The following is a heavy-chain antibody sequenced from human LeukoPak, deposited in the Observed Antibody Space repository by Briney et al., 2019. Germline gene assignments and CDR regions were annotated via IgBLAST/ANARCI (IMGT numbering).Heavy chain of an antibody. Sequence: GASVKVSCKVSGYTLTELSMHWVRQAPGKGLEWMGGFDPEDGETIYAQRFQGRVTMTEDTSTDTAYMELSSLRSEDTAVYYCATAGPYGSGSYYLTIRYYGMDVWGQGTTVTVSS. J-gene: IGHJ6*02. CDR2: FDPEDGET. CDR1: GYTLTELS. CDR3: ATAGPYGSGSYYLTIRYYGMDV. V-gene: IGHV1-24*01. D-gene: IGHD3-10*01.